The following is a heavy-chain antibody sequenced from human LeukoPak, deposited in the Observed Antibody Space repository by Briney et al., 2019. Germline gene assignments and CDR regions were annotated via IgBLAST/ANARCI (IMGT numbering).Heavy chain of an antibody. CDR1: GFTFSRYA. D-gene: IGHD5-12*01. CDR2: ISGSGENT. V-gene: IGHV3-23*01. Sequence: GGSLRLSCAASGFTFSRYAMSWVRQAPAKGLEWVSVISGSGENTHYADSVKGRFTISRDNSKNTLYLQMNSLIAEDTAVYYCARDLRGYSGYDSDFWGQGTLVTVSS. CDR3: ARDLRGYSGYDSDF. J-gene: IGHJ4*02.